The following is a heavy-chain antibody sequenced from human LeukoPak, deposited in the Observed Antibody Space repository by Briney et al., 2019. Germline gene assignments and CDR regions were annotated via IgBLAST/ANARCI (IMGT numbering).Heavy chain of an antibody. CDR1: GFTVSSNY. D-gene: IGHD5-12*01. CDR2: IYSGGST. CDR3: ARGGFSHGFDV. Sequence: PGGSLRLSCAASGFTVSSNYMSWVRQAPGKGLEWVSIIYSGGSTYYADSVKGRFTISRDNSKNTLFLQMNSLRAEDTAVYFCARGGFSHGFDVWGQGTVVTVSS. V-gene: IGHV3-66*01. J-gene: IGHJ3*01.